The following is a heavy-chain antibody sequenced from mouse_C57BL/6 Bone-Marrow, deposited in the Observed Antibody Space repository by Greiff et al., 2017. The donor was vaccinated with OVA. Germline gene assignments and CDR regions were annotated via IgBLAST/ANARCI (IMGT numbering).Heavy chain of an antibody. Sequence: QVQLQQSGSELRSPGSSVKLSCKDFDSEVFPIAYMSWVRQKPGHGFEWIGGILPSIGRTIYGEKFEDKATLDADTLSNTAYLELNSLTSEDSAIYYCARGYYGSSYDHYYAMDYWGQGTSVTVSS. D-gene: IGHD1-1*01. CDR1: DSEVFPIAY. CDR2: ILPSIGRT. CDR3: ARGYYGSSYDHYYAMDY. V-gene: IGHV15-2*01. J-gene: IGHJ4*01.